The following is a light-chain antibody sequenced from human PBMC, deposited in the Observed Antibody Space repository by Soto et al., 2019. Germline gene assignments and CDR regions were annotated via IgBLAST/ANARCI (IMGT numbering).Light chain of an antibody. Sequence: QSALTQPPSVSGAPGQRVTISCTGSSSNIGAGYYVHWYQHLPGTAPKLLIYGNSNRPSGVPDRFSGSKSGTSASLAITGLQAEDEADYYCQSYDSSLSGAVFGGGTKLTVL. CDR2: GNS. J-gene: IGLJ2*01. CDR1: SSNIGAGYY. CDR3: QSYDSSLSGAV. V-gene: IGLV1-40*01.